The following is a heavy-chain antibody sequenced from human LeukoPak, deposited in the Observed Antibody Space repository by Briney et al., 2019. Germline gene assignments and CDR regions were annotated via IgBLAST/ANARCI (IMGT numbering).Heavy chain of an antibody. CDR2: IIPIFGRA. CDR3: AREGNYCSGGSCYTGRFDY. D-gene: IGHD2-15*01. V-gene: IGHV1-69*13. CDR1: GGTFTSYA. Sequence: SVKVSCKASGGTFTSYAISWVRQAPGQGLEWMGGIIPIFGRANYAQKFQGRVTITADESTSTAYMELSSLRSEDTAVYYCAREGNYCSGGSCYTGRFDYWGQGTLVTVSS. J-gene: IGHJ4*02.